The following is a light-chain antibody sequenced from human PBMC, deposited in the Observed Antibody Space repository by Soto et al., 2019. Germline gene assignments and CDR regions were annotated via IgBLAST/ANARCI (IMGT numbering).Light chain of an antibody. CDR2: GAS. Sequence: EIVMTQSPGTLSLSPGERATLSCRASQSVSSSYLAWYQQKPGQAPRLLIYGASTRATDIPARFSGSGSGTDFTLTISSLEPEDFAVYYCQQYGSAPRTFGQGTKVDI. CDR3: QQYGSAPRT. V-gene: IGKV3-20*01. J-gene: IGKJ1*01. CDR1: QSVSSSY.